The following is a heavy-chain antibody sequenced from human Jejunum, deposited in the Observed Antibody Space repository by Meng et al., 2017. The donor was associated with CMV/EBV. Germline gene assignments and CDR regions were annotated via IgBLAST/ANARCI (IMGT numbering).Heavy chain of an antibody. Sequence: AASGFTFSSSDMSWVRQAPGKGLEWVSTISAAGSGRNADSVKGRLTISRDNSESTLYLQMKSLSLEDTAIYYCVKPPRGFSPPFYWGQGTLVTVSS. D-gene: IGHD1-14*01. CDR1: GFTFSSSD. CDR3: VKPPRGFSPPFY. CDR2: ISAAGSGR. V-gene: IGHV3-23*01. J-gene: IGHJ4*02.